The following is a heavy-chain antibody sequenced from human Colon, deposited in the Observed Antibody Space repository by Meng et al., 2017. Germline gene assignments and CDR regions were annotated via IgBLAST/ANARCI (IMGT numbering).Heavy chain of an antibody. D-gene: IGHD6-19*01. Sequence: GESLKISCAASGFPFSSYAMHWVRPAPGKGLEYVSAISSNGGSTYYANSVKGRFTISRDNSKNTLYLQMVSLRAEDMAVYYCARDQGSGWYFDHDAFDIWGQGTMVTVSS. CDR2: ISSNGGST. CDR3: ARDQGSGWYFDHDAFDI. V-gene: IGHV3-64*01. CDR1: GFPFSSYA. J-gene: IGHJ3*02.